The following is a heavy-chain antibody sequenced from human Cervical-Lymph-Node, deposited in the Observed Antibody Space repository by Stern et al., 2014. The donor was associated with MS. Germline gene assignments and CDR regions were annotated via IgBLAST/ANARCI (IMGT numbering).Heavy chain of an antibody. J-gene: IGHJ6*02. CDR2: IIPIFGTA. Sequence: VQLEESGAEVKKPGSSVKVSCKASGGTFSSYGISWVRQAPGQGLEWMGGIIPIFGTANYAQKFQGRVTITADESTSTAYMELSSLTSEDTAVYYCARDRVDYYFGMDVWGQGTTVIVSS. CDR3: ARDRVDYYFGMDV. CDR1: GGTFSSYG. D-gene: IGHD3-3*01. V-gene: IGHV1-69*01.